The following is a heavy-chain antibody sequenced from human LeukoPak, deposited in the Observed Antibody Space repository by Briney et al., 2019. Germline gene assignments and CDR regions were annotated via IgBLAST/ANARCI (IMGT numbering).Heavy chain of an antibody. CDR3: ARDSHSVDTATPRGFDP. D-gene: IGHD2-15*01. CDR1: GDSISSYF. Sequence: SETLSLTCTVSGDSISSYFWSWIRQPPGKGLEWIGYFHDSESANYNPSLKSRITMSVDTSKNQFSLKLRSVTAADTAVYYCARDSHSVDTATPRGFDPWGQGTLVTVSS. CDR2: FHDSESA. V-gene: IGHV4-59*01. J-gene: IGHJ5*02.